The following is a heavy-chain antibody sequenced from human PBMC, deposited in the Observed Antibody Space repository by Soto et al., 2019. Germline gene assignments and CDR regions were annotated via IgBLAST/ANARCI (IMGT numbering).Heavy chain of an antibody. J-gene: IGHJ4*02. Sequence: GGSLRLSCAASGFTFSSYAMHWVRQAPGKGLEWVAVISYDGSNKYYADSAKGRFTISRDNSKNTLYLQMNSLRAEDTAVYYCARGPGHPSSLSGYYDSSGYYPDPPDFDYWGQGTLVTVSS. CDR3: ARGPGHPSSLSGYYDSSGYYPDPPDFDY. V-gene: IGHV3-30-3*01. D-gene: IGHD3-22*01. CDR2: ISYDGSNK. CDR1: GFTFSSYA.